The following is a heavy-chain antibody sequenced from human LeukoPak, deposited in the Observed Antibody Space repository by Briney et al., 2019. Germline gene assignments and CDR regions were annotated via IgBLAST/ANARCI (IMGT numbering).Heavy chain of an antibody. CDR2: IWYDGNNK. J-gene: IGHJ6*04. CDR1: GFSFSAYG. CDR3: ARGSESYDYYSYGMDV. Sequence: GRSLRLSCAASGFSFSAYGMHWVRQAPGKGLEWVALIWYDGNNKYYADSVKGRFTISRDNSKNTLYLQMNSLRAEDTAVYYCARGSESYDYYSYGMDVWGKGTTVIVS. D-gene: IGHD5-12*01. V-gene: IGHV3-33*01.